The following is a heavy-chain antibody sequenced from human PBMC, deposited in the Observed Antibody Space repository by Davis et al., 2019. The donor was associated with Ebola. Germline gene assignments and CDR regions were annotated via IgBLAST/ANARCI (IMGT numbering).Heavy chain of an antibody. V-gene: IGHV4-39*01. D-gene: IGHD3-22*01. J-gene: IGHJ5*02. CDR1: GGSISSSSYY. CDR3: ARALYYYDSSGYYNWFDP. Sequence: MPGGSLRLSCTVSGGSISSSSYYWGWIRQPPGKGLEWIGSIYYSGRTYNNPSLKSRVTISVDTSKNQFSLKLSSVTAADTAVYYCARALYYYDSSGYYNWFDPWGQGNLVTVSS. CDR2: IYYSGRT.